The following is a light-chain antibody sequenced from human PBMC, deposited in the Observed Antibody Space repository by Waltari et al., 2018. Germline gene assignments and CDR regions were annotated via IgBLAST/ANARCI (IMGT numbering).Light chain of an antibody. V-gene: IGLV2-8*01. CDR3: TSDAGSNSNSFYV. J-gene: IGLJ1*01. CDR2: DVT. Sequence: QSALTQPPSASGSPGQSVTISCTGASSDIGPVSWYQHHPGKAPKLMIYDVTKRPSGVPDRFSGSGSGNTASLTVSGLQPEDEADYYCTSDAGSNSNSFYVFGTGTKVTVL. CDR1: SSDIGP.